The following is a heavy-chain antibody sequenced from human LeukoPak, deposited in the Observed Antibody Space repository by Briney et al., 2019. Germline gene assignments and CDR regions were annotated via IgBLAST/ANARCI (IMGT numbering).Heavy chain of an antibody. J-gene: IGHJ4*02. D-gene: IGHD2-15*01. Sequence: PGGSLRLPCAASGFSFSNHEMNWVRQAPGKGLEWVSYISSSGSTIYYADSVKGRFTISRDNAKNSLYLQMNSLRAEDTAVYYCARVFSGCSGGSCSPDRPLFDYWGQGTLVTVSS. CDR1: GFSFSNHE. V-gene: IGHV3-48*03. CDR3: ARVFSGCSGGSCSPDRPLFDY. CDR2: ISSSGSTI.